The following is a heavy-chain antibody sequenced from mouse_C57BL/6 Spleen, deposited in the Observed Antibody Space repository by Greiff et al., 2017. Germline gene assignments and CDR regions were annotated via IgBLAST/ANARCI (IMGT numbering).Heavy chain of an antibody. J-gene: IGHJ2*01. V-gene: IGHV1-82*01. CDR1: GYAFSSSW. CDR2: IYPGDGDT. CDR3: ARAGLTTEVDLFDY. Sequence: QVQLQQSGPELVKPGASVKISCKASGYAFSSSWMNWVKQRPGKGLEWIGRIYPGDGDTNYNGKFKGKATLTADKSSSTAYMQLSSLTSEDSAVYFCARAGLTTEVDLFDYWGQGTTLTVSS. D-gene: IGHD1-1*01.